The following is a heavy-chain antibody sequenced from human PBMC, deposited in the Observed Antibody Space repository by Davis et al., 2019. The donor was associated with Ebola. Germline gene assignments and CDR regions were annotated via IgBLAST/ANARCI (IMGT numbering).Heavy chain of an antibody. CDR1: GFTFSSYA. D-gene: IGHD3-3*01. J-gene: IGHJ5*02. V-gene: IGHV3-23*01. Sequence: GGSLRLSCAASGFTFSSYAMSWVRQAPGKGLEWGSAISGSGGSTYYADSVKGRFTISRDNSKNTLYLQMNSLRAEDTAVYYCAKDPSWSGPTKGNWFDPWGQGTLVTVSS. CDR3: AKDPSWSGPTKGNWFDP. CDR2: ISGSGGST.